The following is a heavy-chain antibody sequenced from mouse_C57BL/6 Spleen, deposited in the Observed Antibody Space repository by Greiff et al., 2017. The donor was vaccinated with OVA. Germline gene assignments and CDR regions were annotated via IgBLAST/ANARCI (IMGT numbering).Heavy chain of an antibody. CDR1: GFNIKDDY. D-gene: IGHD2-12*01. Sequence: VQLQQSGAELVRPGASVKLSCTASGFNIKDDYMHWVKQRPEQGLEWIGWIDPENGDTEYASKFKGKTTISADTSSNTAYLQLSSLTSEDTAVYYCSYYSYVWYFDFWGKGTTVTVSS. V-gene: IGHV14-4*01. J-gene: IGHJ1*03. CDR2: IDPENGDT. CDR3: SYYSYVWYFDF.